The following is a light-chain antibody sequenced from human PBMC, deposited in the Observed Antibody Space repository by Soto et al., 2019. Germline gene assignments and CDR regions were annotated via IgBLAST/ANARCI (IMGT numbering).Light chain of an antibody. CDR3: HQCSITPHT. CDR1: QSISNY. Sequence: DIQMTQSPSSLSASVGDRVTITCRASQSISNYLSWYQQKPGKAPKLLINLASTLQSGVPSRFSGSGSGTDFTLHIRSVQPADFAPYCCHQCSITPHTFGGGTRV. J-gene: IGKJ4*01. CDR2: LAS. V-gene: IGKV1-39*01.